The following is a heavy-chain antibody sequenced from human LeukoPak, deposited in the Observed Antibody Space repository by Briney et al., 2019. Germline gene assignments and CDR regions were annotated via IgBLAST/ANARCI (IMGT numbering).Heavy chain of an antibody. CDR3: ARGGDYGDLRYFDY. J-gene: IGHJ4*02. V-gene: IGHV4-59*01. D-gene: IGHD4-17*01. CDR2: IYYRGST. CDR1: GGSINNYY. Sequence: SETLSLTCTVSGGSINNYYWSWIRQPPGKGLEWIGYIYYRGSTNYNPSLKSRVTFSVDTSKNQFSLKLNSVTAADTAVYYCARGGDYGDLRYFDYWGQGALVVVSS.